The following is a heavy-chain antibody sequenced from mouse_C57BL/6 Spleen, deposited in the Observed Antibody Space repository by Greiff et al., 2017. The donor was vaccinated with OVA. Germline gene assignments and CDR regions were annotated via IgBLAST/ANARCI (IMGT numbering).Heavy chain of an antibody. J-gene: IGHJ4*01. CDR3: ARDAAMDY. CDR1: GFTFSDFY. CDR2: SRNKANDYTT. V-gene: IGHV7-1*01. Sequence: EVKLVESGGGLVQSGRSLRLSCAPSGFTFSDFYMEWVRQAPGKGLEWIAASRNKANDYTTEYSASVKGRFIVSRDTSQSILYLQMNALRAEDTAIYYCARDAAMDYWGQGTSVTVSS.